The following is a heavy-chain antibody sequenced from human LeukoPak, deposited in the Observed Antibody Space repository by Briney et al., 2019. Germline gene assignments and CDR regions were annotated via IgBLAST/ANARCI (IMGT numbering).Heavy chain of an antibody. J-gene: IGHJ4*02. CDR3: ARGRVSSGWDFDY. Sequence: SETLSLTCAVYGGSFSGYYWSWIRQPPGKGLEWTGEINHSGSTNYNPSLKSRVTISVDTSKNQFSLKLSSVTAADTAVYYCARGRVSSGWDFDYWGQGTLVTVSS. CDR2: INHSGST. V-gene: IGHV4-34*01. CDR1: GGSFSGYY. D-gene: IGHD6-19*01.